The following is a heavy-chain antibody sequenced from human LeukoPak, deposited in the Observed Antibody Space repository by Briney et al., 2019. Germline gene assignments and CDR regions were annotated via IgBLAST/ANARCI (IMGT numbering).Heavy chain of an antibody. CDR3: ARGWYEGFGQSVDFDY. V-gene: IGHV1-46*01. CDR1: GYTFTSYY. Sequence: ASVKVSCKASGYTFTSYYMHWLRQAPGQGLEWTGIINPSGGSTSYAQKFQGRVTMTRDTSTSTVYMELSSLRSEDTAVYYCARGWYEGFGQSVDFDYWGQGTLVTVSS. CDR2: INPSGGST. D-gene: IGHD6-13*01. J-gene: IGHJ4*02.